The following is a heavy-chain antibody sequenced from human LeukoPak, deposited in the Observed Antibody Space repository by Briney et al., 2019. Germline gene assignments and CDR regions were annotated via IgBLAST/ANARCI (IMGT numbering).Heavy chain of an antibody. J-gene: IGHJ4*02. Sequence: GGSLRLSCAASGFTFSSYWMSWVRQAPGKGLEWVANIKQDGSEKYYVDSVKGRFTISRDNAKNSLYLQMNSLRAEDTVVYYCAREYSSSWWAIDYWGQGTLVTVSS. CDR1: GFTFSSYW. V-gene: IGHV3-7*01. CDR2: IKQDGSEK. D-gene: IGHD6-13*01. CDR3: AREYSSSWWAIDY.